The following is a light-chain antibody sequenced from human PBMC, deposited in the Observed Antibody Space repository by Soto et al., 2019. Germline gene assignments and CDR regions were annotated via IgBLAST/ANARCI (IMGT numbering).Light chain of an antibody. J-gene: IGKJ5*01. Sequence: EIVLRQSPATVSLSPGERATLSCGASQSVSSSYLAWYQQKPGLAPRLLIYDASSRATGIPDRFSGSGSGTDFTLTISRLEPEDFAVYYCQQYGSSITFGQGTRLEIK. CDR2: DAS. CDR3: QQYGSSIT. CDR1: QSVSSSY. V-gene: IGKV3D-20*01.